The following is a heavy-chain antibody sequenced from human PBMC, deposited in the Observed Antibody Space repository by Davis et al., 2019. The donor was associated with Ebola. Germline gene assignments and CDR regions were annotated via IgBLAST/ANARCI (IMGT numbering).Heavy chain of an antibody. V-gene: IGHV1-18*01. D-gene: IGHD6-19*01. J-gene: IGHJ6*02. CDR1: GYTFTSYG. CDR3: AVVGSSGWYYYGMDV. Sequence: AASVKVSCKASGYTFTSYGISWVRQAPGQGLEWMGWISAYNGNTNYAQKLQGRVTMTTDTSTSTVYMELSSLRSEDTAVYYCAVVGSSGWYYYGMDVWGQGTTVTVSS. CDR2: ISAYNGNT.